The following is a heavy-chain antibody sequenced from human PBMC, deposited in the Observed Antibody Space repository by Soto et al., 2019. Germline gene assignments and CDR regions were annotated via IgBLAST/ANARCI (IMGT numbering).Heavy chain of an antibody. Sequence: PGGSLRLSCAASGFTVSSNYMSWVRQAPGKGLEWVSMIYSGGTTYYADSVKGRFTISSHNSRTTLYLQMNSLRADDTAVYYCATQSRSGTDGFDVRGQGTMVTVSS. J-gene: IGHJ3*01. D-gene: IGHD1-1*01. CDR3: ATQSRSGTDGFDV. V-gene: IGHV3-53*04. CDR2: IYSGGTT. CDR1: GFTVSSNY.